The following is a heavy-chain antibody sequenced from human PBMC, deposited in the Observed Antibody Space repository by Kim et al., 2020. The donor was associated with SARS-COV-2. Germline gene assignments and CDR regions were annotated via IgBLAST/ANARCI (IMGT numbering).Heavy chain of an antibody. CDR2: ISYDGSNK. V-gene: IGHV3-30*18. Sequence: GRSLRLSCAASGFTFSSYGMHWVRQAPGKGLEWVAVISYDGSNKYYADSVKGRFTISRDNSKNTLYLQMNSLRAEDTAVYYCAKDMSLQGAVADDWGQGTLVTVSS. CDR3: AKDMSLQGAVADD. J-gene: IGHJ4*02. CDR1: GFTFSSYG. D-gene: IGHD6-19*01.